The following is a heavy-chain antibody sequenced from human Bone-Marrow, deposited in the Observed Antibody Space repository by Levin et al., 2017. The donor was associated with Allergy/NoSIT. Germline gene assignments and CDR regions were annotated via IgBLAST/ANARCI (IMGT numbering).Heavy chain of an antibody. CDR3: MRGGRNLSWNNGAS. V-gene: IGHV1-18*01. Sequence: PVASVKVSCKVSGYNFVTSGMNWVRQAPGQGLEWMGWISVQNGKTNSIEKLQDRLTMTTDTSTNTAYMELTSLTSDDTAMYFCMRGGRNLSWNNGASWGQGTLVIVSS. J-gene: IGHJ5*02. CDR1: GYNFVTSG. CDR2: ISVQNGKT. D-gene: IGHD1/OR15-1a*01.